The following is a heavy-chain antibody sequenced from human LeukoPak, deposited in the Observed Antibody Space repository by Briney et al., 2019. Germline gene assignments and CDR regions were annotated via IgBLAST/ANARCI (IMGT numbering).Heavy chain of an antibody. D-gene: IGHD3-10*01. V-gene: IGHV1-18*01. CDR3: ARGQLLWFGERAGYFDY. Sequence: ASVRLSCKASGYTFTSYGISWVRQAPGQGLEWMGWISAYNGNTNYAQNLQGRVTMTTDTSTSTAYMELRSLRSDDTAVYYCARGQLLWFGERAGYFDYWGQGTLVTVSS. CDR1: GYTFTSYG. CDR2: ISAYNGNT. J-gene: IGHJ4*02.